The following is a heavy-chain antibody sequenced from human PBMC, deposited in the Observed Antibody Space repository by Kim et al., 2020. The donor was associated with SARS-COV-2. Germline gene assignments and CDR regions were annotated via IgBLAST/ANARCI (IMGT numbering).Heavy chain of an antibody. CDR2: IWYDGSNK. V-gene: IGHV3-33*06. D-gene: IGHD5-12*01. J-gene: IGHJ6*02. CDR1: GFTFSSYG. CDR3: AKEGIVATIAYYYGMDV. Sequence: GGSLRLSCAASGFTFSSYGMYGVRQAPGKGLEGVAVIWYDGSNKYYADSVKGRFTISRDNSKNTLYLQMNSLRAEDTAVYYCAKEGIVATIAYYYGMDVWGQGTTVTVSS.